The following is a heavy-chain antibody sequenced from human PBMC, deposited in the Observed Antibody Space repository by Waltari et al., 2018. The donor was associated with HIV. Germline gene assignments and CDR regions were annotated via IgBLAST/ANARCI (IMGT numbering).Heavy chain of an antibody. CDR3: ARMGLMMYAIGAFDI. V-gene: IGHV3-7*01. D-gene: IGHD2-8*01. CDR2: IKQDGSEK. J-gene: IGHJ3*02. Sequence: EVQLVESGGGLVQPGGSLRLSCAASGFTFSLHWMSWVRQAPGKGLEWVANIKQDGSEKHYVDSVKGRFTISRDNAKKSLYLQMNSLRAEDTAVYYCARMGLMMYAIGAFDIWGQGTMVTVSS. CDR1: GFTFSLHW.